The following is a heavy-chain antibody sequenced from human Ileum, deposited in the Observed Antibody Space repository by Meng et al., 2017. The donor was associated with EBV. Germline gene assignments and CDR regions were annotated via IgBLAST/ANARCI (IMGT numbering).Heavy chain of an antibody. CDR1: GFNFNIYA. D-gene: IGHD2-2*01. CDR2: ITASGGTS. CDR3: SNLPYTY. J-gene: IGHJ4*02. Sequence: VHLLAPGGGLVQPGGSLRLSCPASGFNFNIYAINWVRQAPGRGLEWVSGITASGGTSYYADSVKGRFSISRDNSANTVYLQMNSLRAEDTAVYFCSNLPYTYWGQGTLVTVS. V-gene: IGHV3-23*01.